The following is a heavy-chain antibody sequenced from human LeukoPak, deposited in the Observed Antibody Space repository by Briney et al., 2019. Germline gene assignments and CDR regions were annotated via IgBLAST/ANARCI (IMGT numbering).Heavy chain of an antibody. CDR3: AKDGDYGDSGPRNY. D-gene: IGHD4-17*01. CDR1: GFAFSNFA. J-gene: IGHJ4*02. Sequence: GGSLRLSCAASGFAFSNFAMHWVRQAPGKGLEWVSAISGSGGSTYYADSVKGRFTISRDNSKNTLYLQMNSLRAEDTAVYYCAKDGDYGDSGPRNYWGQGTLVTVSS. CDR2: ISGSGGST. V-gene: IGHV3-23*01.